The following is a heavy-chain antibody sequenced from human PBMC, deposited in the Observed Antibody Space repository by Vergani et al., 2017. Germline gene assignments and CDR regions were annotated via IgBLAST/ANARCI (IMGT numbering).Heavy chain of an antibody. D-gene: IGHD3-10*01. V-gene: IGHV5-51*01. CDR1: GYTFTNYW. J-gene: IGHJ4*02. Sequence: EVRLVQSGPEVKKPGESVKISCETSGYTFTNYWVAWVRQRPGKGLEWMGLIFPGDADTRYSPSFEGQVTISADTSTSTAYLQWPSLKASDTAVYFCARLPRGLRGMSLEYWGQGTLVTVSS. CDR2: IFPGDADT. CDR3: ARLPRGLRGMSLEY.